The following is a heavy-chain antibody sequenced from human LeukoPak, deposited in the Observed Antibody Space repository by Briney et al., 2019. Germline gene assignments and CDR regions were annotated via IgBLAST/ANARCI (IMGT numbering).Heavy chain of an antibody. V-gene: IGHV4-61*02. CDR3: AREGGGFDY. D-gene: IGHD3-16*01. Sequence: SETLSLTCTVSGGSISSGSYYWSWIRQPAGKGLEWIGRITSGNTYYNPSLKSRVIMSIDTSKNQFSLKLRSVTAADTAVYSCAREGGGFDYWGQGTLVTVSS. J-gene: IGHJ4*02. CDR1: GGSISSGSYY. CDR2: ITSGNT.